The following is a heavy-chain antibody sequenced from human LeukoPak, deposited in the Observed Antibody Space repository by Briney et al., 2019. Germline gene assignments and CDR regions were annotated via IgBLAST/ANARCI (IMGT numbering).Heavy chain of an antibody. D-gene: IGHD3-10*01. Sequence: SETLSLTCTISGGSVSDYYWSWIRQSPGKGLEWIGYIYHTGSTSYSPSLKSRVTISADTSQNQFSLKLSSVTAADTAVYYCARGQYYYGSGSLYFDYWGQGTLVTVSS. V-gene: IGHV4-59*02. CDR1: GGSVSDYY. CDR2: IYHTGST. J-gene: IGHJ4*02. CDR3: ARGQYYYGSGSLYFDY.